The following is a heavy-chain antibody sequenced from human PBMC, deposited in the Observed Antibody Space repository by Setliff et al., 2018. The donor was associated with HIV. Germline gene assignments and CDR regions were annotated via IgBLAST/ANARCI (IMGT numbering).Heavy chain of an antibody. CDR3: ARDHCGGDCYRGYYFDQ. J-gene: IGHJ4*02. Sequence: ASVKVSCKASGYIFSNFAIHWVRQAPGQRLEWLGWINTGNGIARYSQKFQDRVTITRDTSATTVYMEMSSLTSEDTAVYFCARDHCGGDCYRGYYFDQWGQGTLVTVSS. CDR1: GYIFSNFA. D-gene: IGHD2-21*02. V-gene: IGHV1-3*04. CDR2: INTGNGIA.